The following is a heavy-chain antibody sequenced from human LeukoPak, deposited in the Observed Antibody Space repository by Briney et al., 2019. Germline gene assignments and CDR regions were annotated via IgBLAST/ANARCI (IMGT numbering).Heavy chain of an antibody. CDR2: ISYGGSNK. CDR1: RFTFSIYA. Sequence: GGSLRLSCAASRFTFSIYAMHWVRQAPGKGLEWVALISYGGSNKYYAGSVKGRFTISRDNSKNTLYLQINSLRAEDTAVYYCARDLRSGYCSGGSCGSMDVWGQGTTVTVSS. V-gene: IGHV3-30-3*01. J-gene: IGHJ6*02. CDR3: ARDLRSGYCSGGSCGSMDV. D-gene: IGHD2-15*01.